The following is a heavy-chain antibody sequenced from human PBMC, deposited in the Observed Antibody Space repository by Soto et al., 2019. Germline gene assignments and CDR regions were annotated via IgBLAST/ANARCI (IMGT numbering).Heavy chain of an antibody. D-gene: IGHD5-12*01. CDR1: GGTFSSYA. Sequence: QVQLVQSGAEVKKPGSSVKVSCKASGGTFSSYAISWVRQAPGQGLEWMGGIIPIFGTANYAQKFQGRVTITADESTSTAYMELSSLRSEDTAVYYCARGLGIVATITFGWFAPSGQGTLVTVSS. V-gene: IGHV1-69*01. J-gene: IGHJ5*02. CDR2: IIPIFGTA. CDR3: ARGLGIVATITFGWFAP.